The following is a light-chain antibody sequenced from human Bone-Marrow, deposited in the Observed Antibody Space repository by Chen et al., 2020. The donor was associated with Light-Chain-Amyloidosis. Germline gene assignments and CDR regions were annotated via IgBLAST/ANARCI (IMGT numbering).Light chain of an antibody. J-gene: IGLJ3*02. Sequence: SYVLTQPSSVSVAPGQTATIACGGNNIGSTSVHWYQQTPGQAPLLVVYDDSDRPSGIPERLSGSNAGNTATLTISRVEDGDEADYYCQVWDRSSDRPVLGGGTKLTVL. V-gene: IGLV3-21*02. CDR3: QVWDRSSDRPV. CDR1: NIGSTS. CDR2: DDS.